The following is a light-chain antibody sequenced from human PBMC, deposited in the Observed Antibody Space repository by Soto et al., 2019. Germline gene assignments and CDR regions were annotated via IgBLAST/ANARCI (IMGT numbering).Light chain of an antibody. CDR1: QTINSW. V-gene: IGKV1-5*01. CDR2: DAS. CDR3: QKYNSAPLT. J-gene: IGKJ4*01. Sequence: DIQMTQSPSTLSASVGDRVTITCRASQTINSWLAWFRQRPGKPPQLLIHDASSLESGVPSRFSGSGFGTDFTLTISSLQPEDVAAYYCQKYNSAPLTFGGGTKVDI.